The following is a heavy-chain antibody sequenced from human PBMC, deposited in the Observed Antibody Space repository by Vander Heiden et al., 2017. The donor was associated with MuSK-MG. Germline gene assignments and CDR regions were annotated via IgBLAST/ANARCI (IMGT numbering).Heavy chain of an antibody. CDR3: ARGVVGGTRGYYYMDV. D-gene: IGHD3-16*01. CDR2: INHSRST. J-gene: IGHJ6*03. V-gene: IGHV4-34*01. CDR1: GGSFSGYY. Sequence: QVQLQQWGAGLLKPSETLSLTCAVHGGSFSGYYWGRIRQPPGKGLEWIGEINHSRSTNYNPSLKSLVTISVDTSKNQFSLKLSSVTAADTAVYYCARGVVGGTRGYYYMDVWGKGTTVTVSS.